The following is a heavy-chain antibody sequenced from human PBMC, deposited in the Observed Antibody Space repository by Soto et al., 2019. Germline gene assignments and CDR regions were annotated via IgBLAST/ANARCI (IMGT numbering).Heavy chain of an antibody. D-gene: IGHD3-10*01. Sequence: EVQLVESGGGLVKPGGSLRLSCAASGFTFSSYSMDWVRQAPGKGLEWVSSISSSSSYIYYADSVKGRFTISRDNAKKSLYLRIKRLRSEDTAVDYCAVASRIGGARSYVRYYYYYGMEVWCQGPTVTVSS. CDR2: ISSSSSYI. V-gene: IGHV3-21*01. CDR3: AVASRIGGARSYVRYYYYYGMEV. CDR1: GFTFSSYS. J-gene: IGHJ6*02.